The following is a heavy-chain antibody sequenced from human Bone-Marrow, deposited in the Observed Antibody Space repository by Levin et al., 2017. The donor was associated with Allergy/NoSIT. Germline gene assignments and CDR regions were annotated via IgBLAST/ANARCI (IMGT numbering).Heavy chain of an antibody. CDR1: GYSFTSYW. D-gene: IGHD1-7*01. Sequence: GESLKISCKGSGYSFTSYWIGWVRQMPGKGLEWMGIIYPGDSDTRYSPSFQGQVTISADKSISPAYLQWSSLKASDTAMYYCARQETGTTVYYDYGMDGWGQGTTVTVSS. CDR3: ARQETGTTVYYDYGMDG. J-gene: IGHJ6*02. V-gene: IGHV5-51*01. CDR2: IYPGDSDT.